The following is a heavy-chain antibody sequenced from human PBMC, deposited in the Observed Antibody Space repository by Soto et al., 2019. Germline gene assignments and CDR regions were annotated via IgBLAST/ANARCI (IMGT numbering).Heavy chain of an antibody. D-gene: IGHD2-15*01. J-gene: IGHJ6*02. Sequence: EVQLLESGGGLVQPGGSLRLSCAASGFTFSSYAMSWVRQAPGKGLEWVSAISGSGGSTYYADSVKGRFTISRDNSKNTLYLEMNSLRAEDTAVYYCAKDPGEYCSGGSCYYYGMDVWGQGPTVTVSS. CDR2: ISGSGGST. CDR1: GFTFSSYA. V-gene: IGHV3-23*01. CDR3: AKDPGEYCSGGSCYYYGMDV.